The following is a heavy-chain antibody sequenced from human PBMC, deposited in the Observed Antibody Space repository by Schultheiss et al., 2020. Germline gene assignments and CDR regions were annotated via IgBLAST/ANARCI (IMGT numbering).Heavy chain of an antibody. V-gene: IGHV1-18*01. J-gene: IGHJ6*02. Sequence: ASVKVSCKASGGTFSSYAISWVRQAPGQGLEWMGWIIAYNGNTNYAQKLQGRVTMTTDTSTSTAYMELRSLRSDDTAVYYCARDWGIAAAGMFGYYYGMDVWGQGTTVTVS. CDR2: IIAYNGNT. CDR1: GGTFSSYA. D-gene: IGHD6-13*01. CDR3: ARDWGIAAAGMFGYYYGMDV.